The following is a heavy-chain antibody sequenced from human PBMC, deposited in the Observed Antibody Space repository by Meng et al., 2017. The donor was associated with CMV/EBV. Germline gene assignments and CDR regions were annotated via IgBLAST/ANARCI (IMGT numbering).Heavy chain of an antibody. V-gene: IGHV3-7*01. Sequence: GESLKISCAASGFTFSSYWMSWVRQAPGKGLEWVANIEQDGSEKYYVDSVKGRFTISRDNAKNSLYLQMNSLRAEDTAVYYCARDRARGEWFDPWGQGTLVTVSS. CDR3: ARDRARGEWFDP. CDR1: GFTFSSYW. CDR2: IEQDGSEK. D-gene: IGHD6-6*01. J-gene: IGHJ5*02.